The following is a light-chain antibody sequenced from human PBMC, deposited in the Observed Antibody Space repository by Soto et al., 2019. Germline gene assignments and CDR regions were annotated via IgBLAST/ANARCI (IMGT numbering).Light chain of an antibody. J-gene: IGLJ2*01. V-gene: IGLV1-44*01. CDR1: NPNIGDKA. Sequence: QPVLTQPPSASGTPGQRVTISCSGSNPNIGDKAVTWYQQIPGTAPKVVIHSDDQRPSGVPDRFSGSKSGNSASLAISAVQSEDEADYFCASWDDSLTLVFGGGTKVTVL. CDR3: ASWDDSLTLV. CDR2: SDD.